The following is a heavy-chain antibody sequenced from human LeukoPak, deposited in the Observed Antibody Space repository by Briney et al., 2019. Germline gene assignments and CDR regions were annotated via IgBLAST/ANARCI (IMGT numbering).Heavy chain of an antibody. D-gene: IGHD3-3*01. J-gene: IGHJ5*02. Sequence: GGSLRLSCAASGFTFSSYAMSWVRQAPGKGLEWVSAISGSGGSTYYADSVKGRFTISRDNSKNTLYLQMNSLRAEDTAVYYCAKDPHYDFGSGYPASVAPWGQGTRVTVSS. V-gene: IGHV3-23*01. CDR3: AKDPHYDFGSGYPASVAP. CDR1: GFTFSSYA. CDR2: ISGSGGST.